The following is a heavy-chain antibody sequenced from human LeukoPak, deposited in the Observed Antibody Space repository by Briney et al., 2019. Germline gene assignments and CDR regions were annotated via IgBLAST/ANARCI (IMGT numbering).Heavy chain of an antibody. CDR3: ARDQGIAAAGYYYYYGMDV. J-gene: IGHJ6*02. D-gene: IGHD6-13*01. V-gene: IGHV6-1*01. CDR2: TYYGSKWYD. Sequence: SQTLPLTCAISGDSVSSNSAAWNWSRQSPSRGLKWLGRTYYGSKWYDDDAVSVKSRITMKPGPSNNKFSLLLSSRTPEDTAVYYCARDQGIAAAGYYYYYGMDVWGQGTTVTVSS. CDR1: GDSVSSNSAA.